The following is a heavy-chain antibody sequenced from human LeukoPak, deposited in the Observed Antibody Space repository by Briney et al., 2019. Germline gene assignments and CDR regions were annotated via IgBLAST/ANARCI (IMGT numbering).Heavy chain of an antibody. V-gene: IGHV3-73*01. CDR1: GFTLSGAT. CDR2: IRSKADSYTT. CDR3: RAAVAGDYFDL. Sequence: GGSLKLSCAASGFTLSGATMHWVRQASGKGLEWLGRIRSKADSYTTAYAASVKGRFTVSRDDSKNTAYLQMNSLKTEDTAVYYCRAAVAGDYFDLWGRGTLVTVSS. J-gene: IGHJ2*01. D-gene: IGHD6-19*01.